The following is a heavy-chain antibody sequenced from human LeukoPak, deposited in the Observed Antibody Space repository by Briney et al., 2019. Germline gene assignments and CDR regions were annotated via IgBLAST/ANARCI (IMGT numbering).Heavy chain of an antibody. D-gene: IGHD6-19*01. Sequence: NASETLSLTCTVSGGSFSTYYWTWIRQPPGRGLEWIGYIYYTGSTNYNPSLKSRVTISLDTSNNQFSLKLSSVTAADTAVYYCARDPGSESSGWYLDWGQGTLVTVSS. CDR2: IYYTGST. CDR1: GGSFSTYY. CDR3: ARDPGSESSGWYLD. V-gene: IGHV4-59*01. J-gene: IGHJ4*02.